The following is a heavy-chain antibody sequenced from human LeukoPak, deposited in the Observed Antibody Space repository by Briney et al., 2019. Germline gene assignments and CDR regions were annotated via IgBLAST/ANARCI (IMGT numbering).Heavy chain of an antibody. V-gene: IGHV4-59*06. CDR1: GGSISRYY. CDR2: IYNSGST. Sequence: PSETLSLTCTVSGGSISRYYWSWIRQHPGKGLEWMGYIYNSGSTYHNPSLKSRVTISVDTSKNQFSLKLSSVTAADTAVYYCARVSEQQLGLFEYWGQGTLVTVSS. D-gene: IGHD6-13*01. CDR3: ARVSEQQLGLFEY. J-gene: IGHJ4*02.